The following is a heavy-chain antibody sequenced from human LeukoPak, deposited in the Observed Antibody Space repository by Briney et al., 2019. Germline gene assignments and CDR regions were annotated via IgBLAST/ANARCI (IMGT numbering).Heavy chain of an antibody. CDR2: IYYSGST. CDR1: GGSISSSSYY. V-gene: IGHV4-39*01. CDR3: ARHFDSSGYYYYYMDV. J-gene: IGHJ6*03. D-gene: IGHD3-22*01. Sequence: SETLSLTCTVSGGSISSSSYYWGWIRQPPGKGLEWIGSIYYSGSTYYNPSLKSRVTISVDTSKNQFSLKLSSVTAADTAVYYCARHFDSSGYYYYYMDVWGKGTTVTISS.